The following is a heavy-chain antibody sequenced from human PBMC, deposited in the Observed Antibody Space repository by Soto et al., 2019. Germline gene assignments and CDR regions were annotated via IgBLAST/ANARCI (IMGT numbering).Heavy chain of an antibody. J-gene: IGHJ6*02. D-gene: IGHD3-3*01. CDR2: IIPIFGTA. CDR3: ARGSVVIMGGYYYGMDV. CDR1: GGTFCSYA. V-gene: IGHV1-69*13. Sequence: SVKVSCKASGGTFCSYAISWVRQAPGQGLEWMGGIIPIFGTANYAQKFQGRVTITADESTSTAYMELSSLRSEDTAVYYCARGSVVIMGGYYYGMDVWGQGTTVTVSS.